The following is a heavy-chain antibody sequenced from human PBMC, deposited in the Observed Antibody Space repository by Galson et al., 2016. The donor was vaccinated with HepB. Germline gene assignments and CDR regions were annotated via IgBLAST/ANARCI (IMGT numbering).Heavy chain of an antibody. CDR1: GFTFSSYG. CDR3: AKAAYCSGGSCYSGWFDP. CDR2: ISYDGSNK. J-gene: IGHJ5*02. V-gene: IGHV3-30*18. D-gene: IGHD2-15*01. Sequence: SLRLSCAASGFTFSSYGMHWVRQAPGKGLEWVAVISYDGSNKYYADSVKGRFTISRDNSKNTLYLQMNSLRAEETAVYYCAKAAYCSGGSCYSGWFDPWGQGTLVTVSS.